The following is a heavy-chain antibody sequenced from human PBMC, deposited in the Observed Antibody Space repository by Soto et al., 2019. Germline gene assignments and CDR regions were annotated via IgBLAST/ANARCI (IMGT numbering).Heavy chain of an antibody. Sequence: QVQLVQSGAEVKKPGSSVKVSCKASGGTFSSYTISWVRQAPGQGLEWMGRIIPILGIANYAQKFQGIVTITADTSTSTAYMELSSLRSEDTAVYYCARDLDYGDYGAFDIWGQGTMVTVSS. V-gene: IGHV1-69*08. J-gene: IGHJ3*02. CDR2: IIPILGIA. D-gene: IGHD4-17*01. CDR3: ARDLDYGDYGAFDI. CDR1: GGTFSSYT.